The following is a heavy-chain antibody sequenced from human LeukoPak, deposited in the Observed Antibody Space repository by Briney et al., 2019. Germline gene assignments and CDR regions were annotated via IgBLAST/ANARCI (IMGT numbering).Heavy chain of an antibody. D-gene: IGHD3-22*01. CDR3: AREGPYYRVPDY. CDR2: MNPNSGNT. Sequence: ASVKVSCKASGYTFTSYDINWVRQATGQGLEWMGWMNPNSGNTGYAQKLQGRVTMTTDTSTSTAYMELRSLRSDDTAVYYCAREGPYYRVPDYWGQGTLVTVSS. CDR1: GYTFTSYD. V-gene: IGHV1-8*02. J-gene: IGHJ4*02.